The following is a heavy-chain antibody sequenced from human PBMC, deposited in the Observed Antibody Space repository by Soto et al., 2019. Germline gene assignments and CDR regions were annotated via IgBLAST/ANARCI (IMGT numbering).Heavy chain of an antibody. V-gene: IGHV3-53*01. CDR2: IYSGGST. Sequence: EVQLVESGGGLIQPGGSLRLSCAVSGFTVSSNYMSWVRQAPGKGLEWVSVIYSGGSTYYADSVKGRFTISRDNSKNTLYLQMNSLRAEDTAVYYCARDSMVRGNRQYYYYGMDVWGQGTTVTVSS. D-gene: IGHD3-10*01. J-gene: IGHJ6*02. CDR1: GFTVSSNY. CDR3: ARDSMVRGNRQYYYYGMDV.